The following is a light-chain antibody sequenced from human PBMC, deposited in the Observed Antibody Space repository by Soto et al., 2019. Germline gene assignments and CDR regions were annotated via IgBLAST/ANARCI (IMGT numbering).Light chain of an antibody. J-gene: IGKJ1*01. CDR1: QNIDNY. CDR2: SAS. CDR3: QQSYITPRT. V-gene: IGKV1-39*01. Sequence: DIPMTQSPSSLSASVGDRITITCRTSQNIDNYLNWYQQKPGKAPKLLIYSASSLQSGVPSRFSGSGSGTEFTLTISSLLPEDFAAYYCQQSYITPRTFGQGTTVEIK.